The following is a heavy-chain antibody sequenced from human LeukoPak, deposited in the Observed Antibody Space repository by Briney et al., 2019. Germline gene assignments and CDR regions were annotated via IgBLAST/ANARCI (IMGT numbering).Heavy chain of an antibody. CDR1: GGSISSSSYY. Sequence: SETLSLTCTVSGGSISSSSYYWGWIRQPPGKGLEWIGSIYYSGSTYYNPSLKSRVTISVDTSKNQFSLKLSSVTAADTAVYYCARAHFTSGGDIVIPYFDYWGQGTLVTVSS. V-gene: IGHV4-39*01. D-gene: IGHD3-16*02. J-gene: IGHJ4*02. CDR2: IYYSGST. CDR3: ARAHFTSGGDIVIPYFDY.